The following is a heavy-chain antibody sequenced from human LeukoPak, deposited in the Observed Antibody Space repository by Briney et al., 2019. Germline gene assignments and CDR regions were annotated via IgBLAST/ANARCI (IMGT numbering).Heavy chain of an antibody. CDR1: GGSISSYY. Sequence: PSGTLSLTCTVSGGSISSYYWSWIRQPAGKGLEWIGRIYTSGSTNYNPSLKSRVTISVDKSKNQFSLKLSSVTATDTAVYYCARDPPGYYDSSGYYPFDYWGQGTLVTVSS. J-gene: IGHJ4*02. CDR3: ARDPPGYYDSSGYYPFDY. D-gene: IGHD3-22*01. V-gene: IGHV4-4*07. CDR2: IYTSGST.